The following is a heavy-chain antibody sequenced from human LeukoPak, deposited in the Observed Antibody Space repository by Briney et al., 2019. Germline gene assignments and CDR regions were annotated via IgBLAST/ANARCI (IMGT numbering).Heavy chain of an antibody. CDR2: TYYRSKRYN. CDR1: GDWVSSNSTA. V-gene: IGHV6-1*01. D-gene: IGHD2-21*01. J-gene: IGHJ4*02. Sequence: SQTLSLTCAISGDWVSSNSTAWNWIRQSPSRGLEWLGRTYYRSKRYNEYTVSVESRISIHPDTSKNQFSPQLKSVTPEDTAIYYCARFDSGAPDYWGQGTLVTVSS. CDR3: ARFDSGAPDY.